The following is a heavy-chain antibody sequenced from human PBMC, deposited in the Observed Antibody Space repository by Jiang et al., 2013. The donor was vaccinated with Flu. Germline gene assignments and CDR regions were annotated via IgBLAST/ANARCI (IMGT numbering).Heavy chain of an antibody. CDR3: ARGIPYYYDSSGYPFDY. Sequence: GSGLVKPSETLSLTCAVYGGSFSGYYWSWIRQPPGKGLEWIGEINHSGSTNYNPSLKSRVTISVDTSKNQFSLKLSSVTAADTAVYYCARGIPYYYDSSGYPFDYWGQGTLVTVSS. D-gene: IGHD3-22*01. CDR2: INHSGST. CDR1: GGSFSGYY. V-gene: IGHV4-34*01. J-gene: IGHJ4*02.